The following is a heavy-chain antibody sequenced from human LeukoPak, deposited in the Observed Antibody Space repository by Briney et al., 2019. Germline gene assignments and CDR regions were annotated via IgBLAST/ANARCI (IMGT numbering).Heavy chain of an antibody. CDR2: IYPGDSDT. CDR3: ARRFCSGGSCYRALDI. V-gene: IGHV5-51*01. CDR1: GYSFTSYW. J-gene: IGHJ3*02. D-gene: IGHD2-15*01. Sequence: GESLKISCKGSGYSFTSYWIGWVRQMPGKGLEWMGIIYPGDSDTRYSPSFQGQVTISADKSISTAYLQWSSLKASDTAMYYCARRFCSGGSCYRALDIWGQGTMVTVSS.